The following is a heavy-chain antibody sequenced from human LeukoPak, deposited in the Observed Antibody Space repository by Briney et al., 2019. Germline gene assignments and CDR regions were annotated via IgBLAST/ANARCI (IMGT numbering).Heavy chain of an antibody. CDR1: GFTFSSYW. CDR3: ARGGSYGIGVY. V-gene: IGHV3-74*01. D-gene: IGHD1-26*01. CDR2: INTDGSST. J-gene: IGHJ4*02. Sequence: TGGSLRLSCAASGFTFSSYWMHWVRQAPGKGLVWVSRINTDGSSTSYADSVKGRFTISRDNAKNTLYLQMNSLRAEDTAVYYCARGGSYGIGVYWGQGTLVTVSS.